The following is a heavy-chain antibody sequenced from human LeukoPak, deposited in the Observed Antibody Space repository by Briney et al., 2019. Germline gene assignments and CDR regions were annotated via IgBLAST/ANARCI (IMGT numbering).Heavy chain of an antibody. CDR1: GYDFTDYS. V-gene: IGHV1-2*02. J-gene: IGHJ4*02. Sequence: ASVNVSCKASGYDFTDYSMHWVRQAPGQGLEWIGWINPNSGGTNYSQKFQGRVTVTRDTSISTAYMELSRVISDDTAVYYCARGSYDYGLEYWGQGTLVTVSS. CDR3: ARGSYDYGLEY. CDR2: INPNSGGT. D-gene: IGHD4-17*01.